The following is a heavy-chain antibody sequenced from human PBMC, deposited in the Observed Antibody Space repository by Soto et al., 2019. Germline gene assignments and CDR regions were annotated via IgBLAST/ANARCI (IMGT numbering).Heavy chain of an antibody. CDR1: GGSITSTNW. CDR3: ARDRVGWGSLCCGMDV. V-gene: IGHV4-4*02. Sequence: SETLSLTCAVSGGSITSTNWWSWVRQPPGKGLEWIGEIYHSGTTNYNPSLKSRVTISVDKSKNQFSLKLTSVTAADTAVYYCARDRVGWGSLCCGMDVWGQGTTVTVSS. J-gene: IGHJ6*02. D-gene: IGHD3-10*01. CDR2: IYHSGTT.